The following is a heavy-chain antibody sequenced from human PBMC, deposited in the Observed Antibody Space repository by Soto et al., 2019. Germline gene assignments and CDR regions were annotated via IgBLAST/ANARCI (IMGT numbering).Heavy chain of an antibody. CDR3: THSWTFYYDSST. Sequence: QLVESGGGLVKHGESLRLSCGASGFKSSDAWMNWVRQAPGKGLAWVGRIKSKGSGGTSDYAAPVRDRSNIARDDSKNTLYLQMSSLKTEDTAVYFCTHSWTFYYDSSTWGQGTMVTVSS. V-gene: IGHV3-15*07. CDR1: GFKSSDAW. D-gene: IGHD3-22*01. J-gene: IGHJ3*01. CDR2: IKSKGSGGTS.